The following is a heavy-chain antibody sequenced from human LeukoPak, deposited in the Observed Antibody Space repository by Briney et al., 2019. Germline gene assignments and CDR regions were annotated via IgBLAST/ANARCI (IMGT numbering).Heavy chain of an antibody. J-gene: IGHJ4*02. Sequence: SETLSLTCTVSGGSISSGGYYWSWIRQHPGKGLEWIGYIYYSGSTYYNLSLKSRVTISVDTSKNQFSLKLSSVTAADTAVHYCASSIRKDIVVVPAATSFDYWGQGTLVTVSS. V-gene: IGHV4-31*03. D-gene: IGHD2-2*01. CDR3: ASSIRKDIVVVPAATSFDY. CDR2: IYYSGST. CDR1: GGSISSGGYY.